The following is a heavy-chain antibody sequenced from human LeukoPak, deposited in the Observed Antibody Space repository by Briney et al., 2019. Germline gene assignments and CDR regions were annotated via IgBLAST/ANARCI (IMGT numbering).Heavy chain of an antibody. Sequence: GGSLRLSCAASGFTFSSYAMSWVRQAPGKGLEWVSAISGSGGSTYYADSVKGRFTISRDNSKNTLYLQMNSLRAEDTAVYYCAKGREVSVVVVAATGDYFDYWGQGTLVTVSS. CDR1: GFTFSSYA. D-gene: IGHD2-15*01. CDR3: AKGREVSVVVVAATGDYFDY. CDR2: ISGSGGST. J-gene: IGHJ4*02. V-gene: IGHV3-23*01.